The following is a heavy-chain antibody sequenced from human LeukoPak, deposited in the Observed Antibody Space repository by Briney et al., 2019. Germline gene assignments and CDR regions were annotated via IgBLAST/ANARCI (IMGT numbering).Heavy chain of an antibody. Sequence: ASVKVSCKFSGYTLTELSMHWVRQAPGNGLEWMGGFDPEDGETIYAQKFQGRVTMTEDTSTDTAYMELSSLRSEDTAVYYCATTYGWSSSWYYFDYWGQGTLVTVSS. J-gene: IGHJ4*02. D-gene: IGHD6-13*01. CDR3: ATTYGWSSSWYYFDY. CDR1: GYTLTELS. CDR2: FDPEDGET. V-gene: IGHV1-24*01.